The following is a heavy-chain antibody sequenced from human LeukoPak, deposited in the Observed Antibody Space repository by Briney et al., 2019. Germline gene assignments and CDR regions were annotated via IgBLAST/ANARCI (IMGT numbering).Heavy chain of an antibody. CDR2: IKQDGSEK. V-gene: IGHV3-7*01. CDR1: GFTFSSYW. Sequence: GGSLRLSCTASGFTFSSYWMSWVRQAPGKGLEWVANIKQDGSEKYYVDSVKGRFTISRDDAKNSLYLQMNSLRAEDTAVYYCARERTGYGEDYWGQGTLVTVSS. J-gene: IGHJ4*02. D-gene: IGHD4-17*01. CDR3: ARERTGYGEDY.